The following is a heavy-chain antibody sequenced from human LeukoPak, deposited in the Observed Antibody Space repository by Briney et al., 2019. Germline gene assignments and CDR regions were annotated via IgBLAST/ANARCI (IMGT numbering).Heavy chain of an antibody. J-gene: IGHJ4*02. CDR2: INHSGST. CDR3: ARVEYAVDY. Sequence: SETLSLTCAVYGGSFSGYYWSWIRQPPGKGLEWIGEINHSGSTNYNPSLKSRVTISVDTSKDQFSLKLSSVTAADTAVYYCARVEYAVDYWGQGTLVTVSS. CDR1: GGSFSGYY. V-gene: IGHV4-34*01. D-gene: IGHD2-2*01.